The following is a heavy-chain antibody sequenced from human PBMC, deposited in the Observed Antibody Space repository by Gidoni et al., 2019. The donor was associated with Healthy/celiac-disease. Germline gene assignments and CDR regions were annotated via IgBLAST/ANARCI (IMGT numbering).Heavy chain of an antibody. CDR3: ARVVTYYYDSSGYSYYFDY. J-gene: IGHJ4*02. CDR2: IYHSGST. D-gene: IGHD3-22*01. V-gene: IGHV4-4*02. CDR1: GGSISSSNW. Sequence: QVQLQESGPGLVKPSGTLSLTCAVSGGSISSSNWWSWVRQPPGKGLEGIGEIYHSGSTNYNPSLKSRVTISVDKSKNQFSLKLSSVTAADTAVYYCARVVTYYYDSSGYSYYFDYWGQGTLVTVSS.